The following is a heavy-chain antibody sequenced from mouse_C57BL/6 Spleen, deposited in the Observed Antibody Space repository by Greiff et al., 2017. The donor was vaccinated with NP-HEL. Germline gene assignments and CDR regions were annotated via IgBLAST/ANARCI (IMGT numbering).Heavy chain of an antibody. Sequence: QVQLQQSGAELVKPGASVKISCKASGYAFSSYWMNWVKQRPGKGLAWIGQIYPGDGDTNYNGKFKGKATLTADKSSSTAYMQLSSLTSEDSAVYFCASPYGSSYGDYAMDYWGQGTSVTVSS. J-gene: IGHJ4*01. CDR3: ASPYGSSYGDYAMDY. CDR2: IYPGDGDT. V-gene: IGHV1-80*01. D-gene: IGHD1-1*01. CDR1: GYAFSSYW.